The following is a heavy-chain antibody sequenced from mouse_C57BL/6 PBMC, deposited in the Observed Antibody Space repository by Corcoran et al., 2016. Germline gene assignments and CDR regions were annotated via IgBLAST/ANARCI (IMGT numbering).Heavy chain of an antibody. V-gene: IGHV1-26*01. D-gene: IGHD1-1*01. CDR3: AKPSSNYYGSSLDY. J-gene: IGHJ2*01. Sequence: EVQLQQSGPELVKPGASVKISCKASGYTFTDYYMNWVKQSHGKSLEWIGDINPNNGGTSYNQKFKGKATLTVDKSSSTAYMELRSLTSEDSAVYYCAKPSSNYYGSSLDYWGQGTTLTVSS. CDR2: INPNNGGT. CDR1: GYTFTDYY.